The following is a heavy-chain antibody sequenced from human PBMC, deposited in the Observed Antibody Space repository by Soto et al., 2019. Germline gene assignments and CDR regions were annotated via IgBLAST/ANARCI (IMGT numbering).Heavy chain of an antibody. Sequence: SETLSLTCAVYGGSFSGYYWSWIRQPPGKGLEWIGEINHSGSTNYNPSLKSRVTISVDTSKNQFSLKLSSVTAADTAVYYCARVWDIVPIDIWGQGTMVTVSS. V-gene: IGHV4-34*01. J-gene: IGHJ3*02. D-gene: IGHD1-26*01. CDR2: INHSGST. CDR3: ARVWDIVPIDI. CDR1: GGSFSGYY.